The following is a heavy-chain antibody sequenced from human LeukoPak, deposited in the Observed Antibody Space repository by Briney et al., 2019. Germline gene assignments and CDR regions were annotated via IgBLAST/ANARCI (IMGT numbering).Heavy chain of an antibody. J-gene: IGHJ4*02. Sequence: ASVKVSCKASGYTFTNYWIYWVRQAPGQGLEWMGIINPTGGSTSYAQKFQGRVTMTRDTSTSTVYMELSSLRSEDTAVYYCARDHYHKIHSVMVTAPDYWGQGTLVIVSS. CDR1: GYTFTNYW. V-gene: IGHV1-46*01. CDR2: INPTGGST. CDR3: ARDHYHKIHSVMVTAPDY. D-gene: IGHD2-21*02.